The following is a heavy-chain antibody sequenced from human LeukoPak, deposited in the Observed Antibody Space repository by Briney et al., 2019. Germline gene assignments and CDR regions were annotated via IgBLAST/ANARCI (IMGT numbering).Heavy chain of an antibody. CDR2: TANKGNSHTT. J-gene: IGHJ4*02. CDR3: ASPSWDYCSGGGCYPLAH. Sequence: PGGSLRLSCATSGFTFSDHYMDWVRQPPGKGLEWVGRTANKGNSHTTEYSASVKGRFTISRDDSHNLLYLQMKSLKTEDTAVYYCASPSWDYCSGGGCYPLAHWGQGTLVTVSS. D-gene: IGHD2-15*01. CDR1: GFTFSDHY. V-gene: IGHV3-72*01.